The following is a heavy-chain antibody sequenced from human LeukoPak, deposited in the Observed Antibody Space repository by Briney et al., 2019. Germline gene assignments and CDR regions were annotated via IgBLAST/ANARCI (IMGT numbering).Heavy chain of an antibody. V-gene: IGHV3-23*01. CDR1: GFTFRSSG. CDR2: ISGSGVST. Sequence: PGGSLRLSCVVSGFTFRSSGMHWVRQAPGKGLEWVSAISGSGVSTYYADSVKGRFTISRDNFKNTLYLQMISLRAEDTAVYYCARGSPRNAFDIWGQGTMVTVSS. J-gene: IGHJ3*02. D-gene: IGHD6-13*01. CDR3: ARGSPRNAFDI.